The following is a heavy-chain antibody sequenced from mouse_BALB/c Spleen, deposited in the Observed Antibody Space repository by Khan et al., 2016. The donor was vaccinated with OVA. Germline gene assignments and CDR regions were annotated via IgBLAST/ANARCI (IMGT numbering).Heavy chain of an antibody. CDR1: GFNIKDTY. V-gene: IGHV14-3*02. CDR3: ATRYGNPFAY. D-gene: IGHD2-1*01. J-gene: IGHJ3*01. Sequence: EVNVVESGAELVKPGASVKLSCTASGFNIKDTYMHWVKQRPEQGPEWIGRIDPANGDIKYDPKFQDKATIAADTSSNTAYLQLSSLTSEDTAVYYCATRYGNPFAYWGQGTLVSVSA. CDR2: IDPANGDI.